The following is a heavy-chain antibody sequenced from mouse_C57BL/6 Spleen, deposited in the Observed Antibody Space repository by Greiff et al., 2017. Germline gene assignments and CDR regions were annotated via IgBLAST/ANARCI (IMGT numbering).Heavy chain of an antibody. Sequence: ESGPGLVKPSQSLSLTCSVTGYSITSGYYWNWIRQFPGNKLEWMGYISYDGSNNYNPSLKNRISITRDTSKNQFFLKLNSVTTEDTATYYCARERYDYEYYFDYWGQGTTLTVSS. V-gene: IGHV3-6*01. CDR1: GYSITSGYY. CDR2: ISYDGSN. J-gene: IGHJ2*01. CDR3: ARERYDYEYYFDY. D-gene: IGHD2-4*01.